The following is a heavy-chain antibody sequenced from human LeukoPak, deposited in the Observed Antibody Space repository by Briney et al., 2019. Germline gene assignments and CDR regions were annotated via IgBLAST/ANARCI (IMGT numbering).Heavy chain of an antibody. D-gene: IGHD3-16*01. CDR1: GFTFSSYW. CDR3: VRDLGRLGDF. Sequence: GGSLRLSCAASGFTFSSYWMSWVRQAPSKGLEWVAVIWSDGSNKFHIDSVRGRFIISRDNSRDTLYLQMNSLRVEDTAVYYCVRDLGRLGDFWGQGALVTVSS. J-gene: IGHJ4*02. V-gene: IGHV3-33*08. CDR2: IWSDGSNK.